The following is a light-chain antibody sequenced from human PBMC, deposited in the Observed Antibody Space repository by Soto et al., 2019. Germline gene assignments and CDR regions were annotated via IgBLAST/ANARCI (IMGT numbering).Light chain of an antibody. J-gene: IGKJ1*01. CDR2: DAS. V-gene: IGKV3-11*01. Sequence: EIVLTQSPGSLSLSTGERATLSCRASQSVSSYLAWYQQKPGQAPRLLIYDASNRATGIPARFSGSGSGTDFTLTIFSLEPEDFAVYYCQQRSNWPRTFGHGTKVDIK. CDR1: QSVSSY. CDR3: QQRSNWPRT.